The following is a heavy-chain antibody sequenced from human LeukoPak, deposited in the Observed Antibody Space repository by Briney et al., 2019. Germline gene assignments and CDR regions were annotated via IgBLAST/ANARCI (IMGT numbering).Heavy chain of an antibody. V-gene: IGHV4-61*09. CDR3: ARGRTLPHPLQVWFDA. CDR2: IYFSGNT. Sequence: PSQTLSLTCTVSGDSISSGDYFWTWIRQPAGKGLEWIGHIYFSGNTTYNPSLKRRLTMSLDTSKNQFSLTLTSVRAPDTAVYFCARGRTLPHPLQVWFDAWGQGTLVTVSS. D-gene: IGHD4-11*01. CDR1: GDSISSGDYF. J-gene: IGHJ5*02.